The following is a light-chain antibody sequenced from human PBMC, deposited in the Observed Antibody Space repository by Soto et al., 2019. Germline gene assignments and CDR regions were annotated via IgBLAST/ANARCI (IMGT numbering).Light chain of an antibody. CDR2: DAS. CDR3: QQYNSYPRT. CDR1: QSISRW. J-gene: IGKJ1*01. V-gene: IGKV1-5*01. Sequence: DIQMTQSPSNLSASVGDRVTITCRASQSISRWLDWYQQKPGKAPKLLIYDASSLKSGVPSRFSGSGSGTEFTLTISSLQPDDFATYYCQQYNSYPRTFGQGTKVEIK.